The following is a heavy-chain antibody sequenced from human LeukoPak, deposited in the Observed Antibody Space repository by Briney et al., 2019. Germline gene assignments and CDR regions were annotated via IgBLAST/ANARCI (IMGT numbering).Heavy chain of an antibody. CDR1: GFSFSSHA. D-gene: IGHD3-10*01. J-gene: IGHJ4*02. CDR3: AKDRCSYYGSGTYCPSDH. V-gene: IGHV3-23*01. Sequence: GGSLRLSCAASGFSFSSHAMNWVRQAPGKGPEWVSSISGVGGSQYYADSVKGRFTISRDNSKKTLFLQMNSLRDEDSAVYYCAKDRCSYYGSGTYCPSDHWGRGTLVTVSS. CDR2: ISGVGGSQ.